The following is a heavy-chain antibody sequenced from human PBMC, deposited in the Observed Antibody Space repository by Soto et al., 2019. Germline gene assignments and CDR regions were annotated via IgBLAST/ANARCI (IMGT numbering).Heavy chain of an antibody. D-gene: IGHD3-3*01. CDR2: IKTDGSST. Sequence: LRLSCAASGFTFRNSWMHWVRQAPGKGLLWVSRIKTDGSSTIYADSVKGRFTISRDNAKNTLYLQMNSLRAEDTAVYYCARDQVDKSGYYFLDYWGHGTLVTVSS. J-gene: IGHJ4*01. CDR3: ARDQVDKSGYYFLDY. V-gene: IGHV3-74*01. CDR1: GFTFRNSW.